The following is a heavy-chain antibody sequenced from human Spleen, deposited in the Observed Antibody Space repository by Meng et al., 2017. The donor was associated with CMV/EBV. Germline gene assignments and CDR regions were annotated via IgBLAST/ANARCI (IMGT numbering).Heavy chain of an antibody. CDR3: ATRVA. V-gene: IGHV4-34*01. CDR1: GVSFNDHY. Sequence: PAESLSLTCGVKGVSFNDHYWSWIRQPPGKGLEWIGEINPSGTTNYNPSLKSRVTISLDTSMKQVSLNLASVTAADTAVYFCATRVAWGQGTLVTVSS. CDR2: INPSGTT. J-gene: IGHJ4*02.